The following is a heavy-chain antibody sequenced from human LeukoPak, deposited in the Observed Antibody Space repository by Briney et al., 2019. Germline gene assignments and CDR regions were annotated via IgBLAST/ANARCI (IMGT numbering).Heavy chain of an antibody. V-gene: IGHV4-59*01. CDR3: ASFRDGYNKIDY. J-gene: IGHJ4*02. D-gene: IGHD5-24*01. CDR1: GGSISSYY. Sequence: ASETLSLTCTVSGGSISSYYWSWIRQPSGKGVEWIGYIYYSGSTNYNPSLKSRVTISVDTSKNQFSLKLSSVTAADTAVYYCASFRDGYNKIDYWGQGTLVTVSS. CDR2: IYYSGST.